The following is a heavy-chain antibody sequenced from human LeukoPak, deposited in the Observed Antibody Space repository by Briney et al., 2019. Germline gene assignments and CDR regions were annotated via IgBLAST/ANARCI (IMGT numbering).Heavy chain of an antibody. Sequence: GASVTVSCKASGYTFTNYGISWVRQAPGQRLEWMGWISAYNGNTNYAQKLQGRVTMTTDTSTSTAYMNLRSLRSDDTAVYYCAREDCSGGSCYSLSLTPVFHVFDIWGQGTMVTVSS. CDR2: ISAYNGNT. J-gene: IGHJ3*02. V-gene: IGHV1-18*01. D-gene: IGHD2-15*01. CDR1: GYTFTNYG. CDR3: AREDCSGGSCYSLSLTPVFHVFDI.